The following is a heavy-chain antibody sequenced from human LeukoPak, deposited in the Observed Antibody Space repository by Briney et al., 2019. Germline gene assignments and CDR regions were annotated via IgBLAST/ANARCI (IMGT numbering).Heavy chain of an antibody. CDR2: TRKKTNSYTT. CDR3: TRVVFVGTTYSYFDY. Sequence: PGGSLRLSCAASGFTFSDHYMDWVRQAPGKGLEWVGRTRKKTNSYTTEYAASVKGRFTISRADSKNSLYLQMNSLKADDTAVYYCTRVVFVGTTYSYFDYWGQGTLVTVSS. V-gene: IGHV3-72*01. CDR1: GFTFSDHY. D-gene: IGHD1-26*01. J-gene: IGHJ4*02.